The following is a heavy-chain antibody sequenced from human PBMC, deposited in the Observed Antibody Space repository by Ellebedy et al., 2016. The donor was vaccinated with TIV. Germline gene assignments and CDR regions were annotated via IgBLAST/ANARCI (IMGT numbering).Heavy chain of an antibody. D-gene: IGHD2-15*01. V-gene: IGHV3-21*06. Sequence: GESLKISCAASGFPFSSYAMNWVRQSPGKGLEWVSSIRSTGSDKYYAESVKGRFTISRDNAQNTLFLQMNSLRVEDTAVYYCARGWSTPDSWGQGTLVIVSS. CDR3: ARGWSTPDS. J-gene: IGHJ4*02. CDR2: IRSTGSDK. CDR1: GFPFSSYA.